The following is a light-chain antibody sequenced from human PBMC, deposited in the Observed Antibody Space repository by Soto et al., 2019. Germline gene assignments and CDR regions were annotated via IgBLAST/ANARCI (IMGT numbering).Light chain of an antibody. V-gene: IGKV1D-12*01. CDR2: ATS. CDR3: QQGKSLPVT. J-gene: IGKJ5*01. CDR1: QDISTW. Sequence: DIQMTQSPSSVSASVGDRVTITCRASQDISTWLTWYQQKSGQALKLLIHATSNLQSGVPSRFSGSGSGTDFTLTISNLQPEDFATYYCQQGKSLPVTFGQGTRLEIK.